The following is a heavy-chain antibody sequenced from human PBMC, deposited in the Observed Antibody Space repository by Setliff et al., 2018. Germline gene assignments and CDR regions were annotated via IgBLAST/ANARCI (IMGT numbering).Heavy chain of an antibody. J-gene: IGHJ6*03. CDR1: GGSFSGYY. CDR2: INHSGST. V-gene: IGHV4-34*01. D-gene: IGHD5-18*01. CDR3: ARGGYSYGHHYYYYMDV. Sequence: SETLSLTCAVYGGSFSGYYWSWIRQPPGKGLEWIGEINHSGSTNYNPSLKSRVTISVGTSKNQFSLKLSSVTAADTAVYYCARGGYSYGHHYYYYMDVWGKGTTVTVSS.